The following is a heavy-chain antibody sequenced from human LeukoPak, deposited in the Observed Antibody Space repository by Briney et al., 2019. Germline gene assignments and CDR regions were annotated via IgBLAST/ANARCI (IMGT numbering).Heavy chain of an antibody. Sequence: ASVKVSCKASGYTFTSYHMHWVRQAPGRGLEWMGIINPSGGTTNYAQKFRGRVTMTRDMSTSTVYMELSSLRSEDTAVYYCARDAYGGEGVGVFYYYYYYMDVWGKGTTVTVSS. V-gene: IGHV1-46*01. D-gene: IGHD4-23*01. CDR1: GYTFTSYH. CDR2: INPSGGTT. J-gene: IGHJ6*03. CDR3: ARDAYGGEGVGVFYYYYYYMDV.